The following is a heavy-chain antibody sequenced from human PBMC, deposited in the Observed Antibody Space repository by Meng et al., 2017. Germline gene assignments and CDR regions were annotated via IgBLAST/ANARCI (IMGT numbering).Heavy chain of an antibody. V-gene: IGHV4-4*02. J-gene: IGHJ6*02. CDR3: ARDVQSTWGSLGPKTYYYYGMDV. Sequence: SETLSLTCNVSGVSISSSNWWSWVRQPPGKGLEWIGEIYHTGSTNYNPSLKSRVSLSVDKSKNQFSLKLSSVTAADTAVYYCARDVQSTWGSLGPKTYYYYGMDVWGQGTTVTVSS. CDR1: GVSISSSNW. CDR2: IYHTGST. D-gene: IGHD1-26*01.